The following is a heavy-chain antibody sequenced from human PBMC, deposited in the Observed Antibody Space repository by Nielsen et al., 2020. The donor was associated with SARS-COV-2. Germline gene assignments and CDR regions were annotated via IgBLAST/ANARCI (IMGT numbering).Heavy chain of an antibody. D-gene: IGHD6-25*01. CDR2: INSDGSST. V-gene: IGHV3-74*01. CDR3: AKIAAARYDAFDI. J-gene: IGHJ3*02. Sequence: GESLKISCAASGFTFSSYWMHWVRQAPGKGLVWVSHINSDGSSTSYADSVKGRLTISRDNAKNTLYLQMNSLRAEDTALYYCAKIAAARYDAFDIWGQGTMVTVSS. CDR1: GFTFSSYW.